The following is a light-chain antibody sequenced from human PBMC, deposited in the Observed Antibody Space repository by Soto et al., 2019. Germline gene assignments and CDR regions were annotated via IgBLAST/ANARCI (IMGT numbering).Light chain of an antibody. Sequence: EIVVRQYPGTLSLSPGERATLSCRASQSVSSSYLAWYQQKPGQCPRLLIYGASSRATGIPGRFSGSGSGTDFTLTISRLEPEDFAMYYCQQYGSSSGWTFGQGTKVDIK. CDR1: QSVSSSY. CDR2: GAS. V-gene: IGKV3-20*01. CDR3: QQYGSSSGWT. J-gene: IGKJ1*01.